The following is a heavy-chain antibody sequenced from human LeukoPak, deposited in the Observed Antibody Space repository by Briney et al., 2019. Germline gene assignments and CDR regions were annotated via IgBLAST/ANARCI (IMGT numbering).Heavy chain of an antibody. CDR2: IYSGDSDT. Sequence: GESLKISWKGSGYSFTNYWVGWVRQMPGKGLEWMGIIYSGDSDTRYSPSFQGQVTIPADKSISTAYLQWSSLKASDTAMYYCASVGDSSGWYYFDYWGQGTQVTVSS. D-gene: IGHD6-19*01. J-gene: IGHJ4*02. CDR1: GYSFTNYW. V-gene: IGHV5-51*01. CDR3: ASVGDSSGWYYFDY.